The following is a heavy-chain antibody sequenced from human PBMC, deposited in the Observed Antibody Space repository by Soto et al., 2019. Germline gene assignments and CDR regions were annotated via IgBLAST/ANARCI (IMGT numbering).Heavy chain of an antibody. J-gene: IGHJ4*02. CDR3: TRVTIITHNFDS. D-gene: IGHD3-10*01. CDR1: GFSLTTGGVG. CDR2: IYWDDDE. Sequence: QITLKESGPTLVKPTQTLTLTCTFSGFSLTTGGVGVGWIRQPPGKALQWLALIYWDDDERYSPSLRSRLTITKDTSKNQVVLTMTNMDTVDTATYYCTRVTIITHNFDSWGQGTLVTVSS. V-gene: IGHV2-5*02.